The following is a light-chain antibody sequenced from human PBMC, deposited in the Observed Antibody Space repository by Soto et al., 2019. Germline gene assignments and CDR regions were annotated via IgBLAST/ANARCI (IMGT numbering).Light chain of an antibody. J-gene: IGKJ1*01. CDR1: QSISSY. Sequence: DIQMTQSPSSLSTSVGDRVTITCRASQSISSYLNWYQQKPGRAPNLLIYGASTRASGIPDRFSGSGSGTDFTLTISRLEPEDFAVYYCQQYGSSGTFGQGTKVDIK. V-gene: IGKV1-39*01. CDR2: GAS. CDR3: QQYGSSGT.